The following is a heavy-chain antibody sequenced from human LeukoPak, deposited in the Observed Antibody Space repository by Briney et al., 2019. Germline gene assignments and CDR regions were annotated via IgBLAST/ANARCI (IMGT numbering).Heavy chain of an antibody. J-gene: IGHJ4*02. CDR2: INHSGST. V-gene: IGHV4-34*01. Sequence: PSETLSLTCAVYGGSFSGYYWSWIRQPPGKGLEWIGDINHSGSTNYNPSLKSRVTISVDTSKNQFSLKLSSVTAADTAVYYCARVRFIVVVPAAIRLAARRGYFDYWGQGTLVTVSS. CDR3: ARVRFIVVVPAAIRLAARRGYFDY. CDR1: GGSFSGYY. D-gene: IGHD2-2*02.